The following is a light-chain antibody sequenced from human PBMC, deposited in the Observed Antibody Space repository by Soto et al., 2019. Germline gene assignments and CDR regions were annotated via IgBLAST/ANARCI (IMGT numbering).Light chain of an antibody. CDR1: SSXVGGYNY. CDR2: DVS. J-gene: IGLJ1*01. Sequence: QSALTQPASVSGSPGQSLTISCTGTSSXVGGYNYVSWYQQHPGRAPKLMIYDVSNRPSGVSNRFSGSKSGNTASLTISGLQAEDEADYYFSSYTSSSTYVFGTGTKLTVL. V-gene: IGLV2-14*01. CDR3: SSYTSSSTYV.